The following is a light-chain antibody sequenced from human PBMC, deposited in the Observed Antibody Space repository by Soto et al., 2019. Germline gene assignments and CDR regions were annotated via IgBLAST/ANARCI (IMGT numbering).Light chain of an antibody. CDR2: KES. J-gene: IGKJ2*01. Sequence: DIQMTQSPSTLSASVGDSVTITCRASQSISSWLAWYQQKPGKAPKRLIYKESSLESGVPSRLSGSGSGTEFTLTISSLQHDDFATYYCQQYTSYLYTFGQGTKREIK. V-gene: IGKV1-5*03. CDR3: QQYTSYLYT. CDR1: QSISSW.